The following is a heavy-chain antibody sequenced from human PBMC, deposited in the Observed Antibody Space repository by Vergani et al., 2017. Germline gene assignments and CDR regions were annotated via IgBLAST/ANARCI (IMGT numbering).Heavy chain of an antibody. CDR1: GGSISSYY. V-gene: IGHV4-4*07. D-gene: IGHD3-22*01. Sequence: QVQLQESGPGLVKPSETLSLTCTVSGGSISSYYWSWIRQPAGKGLEWIGRSYTRGSTNYNPSLKSRVTMSVETSKNQFSLKLCSVTAADTAVYYCARDSHYYVSKGDAFDIWGQGTMVTVSS. CDR3: ARDSHYYVSKGDAFDI. J-gene: IGHJ3*02. CDR2: SYTRGST.